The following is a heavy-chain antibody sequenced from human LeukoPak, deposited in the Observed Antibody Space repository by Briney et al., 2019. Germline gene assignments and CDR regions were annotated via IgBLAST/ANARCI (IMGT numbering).Heavy chain of an antibody. D-gene: IGHD3-10*01. Sequence: GRSLRLSCAASGFTFSSYGMHWVRQAPGKGLEWVAVIWYDGSNKYYADSVKGRFTISRDNSKNTLYLQMNSLRAEDTAVYYCARDRYYGSGSYGHPNAFDIWGQGTMVTVSS. V-gene: IGHV3-33*01. CDR1: GFTFSSYG. J-gene: IGHJ3*02. CDR3: ARDRYYGSGSYGHPNAFDI. CDR2: IWYDGSNK.